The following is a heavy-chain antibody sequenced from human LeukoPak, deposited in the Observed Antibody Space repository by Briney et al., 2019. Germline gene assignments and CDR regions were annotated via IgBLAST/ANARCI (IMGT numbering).Heavy chain of an antibody. V-gene: IGHV1-2*02. Sequence: GASVKVSCKASGYTFSGYYMHWVRQAPGQGLEWMGWNSNSGGTNYAQKFQGRVTMTRDTSTSTTYMELTSLKSDDTAVYYCARDLAGDGLSYFDYWGQGTLVTVSS. CDR3: ARDLAGDGLSYFDY. J-gene: IGHJ4*02. CDR2: NSNSGGT. CDR1: GYTFSGYY. D-gene: IGHD6-19*01.